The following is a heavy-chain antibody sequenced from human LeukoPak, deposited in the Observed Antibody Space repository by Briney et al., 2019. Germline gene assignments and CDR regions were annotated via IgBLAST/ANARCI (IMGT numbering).Heavy chain of an antibody. CDR1: GYSISSGYY. CDR3: ARPPYLEWLVPLDN. CDR2: INHSGSN. V-gene: IGHV4-38-2*01. Sequence: PSETLPLTCAVSGYSISSGYYWGWIRQPPGKGLEGIGSINHSGSNYYNPSLNSRVTISVDTSKNQFSLKLSSVTPADTAVYFCARPPYLEWLVPLDNWGQGTLVTVSS. J-gene: IGHJ4*02. D-gene: IGHD3-3*01.